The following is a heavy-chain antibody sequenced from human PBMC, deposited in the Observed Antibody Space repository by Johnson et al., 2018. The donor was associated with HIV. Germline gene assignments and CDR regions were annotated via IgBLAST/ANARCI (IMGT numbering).Heavy chain of an antibody. J-gene: IGHJ3*02. CDR3: ARVKEMAVTSDAFDI. D-gene: IGHD5-24*01. CDR2: ISGRGGST. Sequence: VQLVESGGGLVQPGGSLRLSCAASGFTFSSYAMSWVRQAPGKGLEWVSAISGRGGSTYYADSVKGRFTISRENFKNTLDLEMNSLRAEDTAVYYCARVKEMAVTSDAFDIWGQGTMVTVSS. CDR1: GFTFSSYA. V-gene: IGHV3-23*04.